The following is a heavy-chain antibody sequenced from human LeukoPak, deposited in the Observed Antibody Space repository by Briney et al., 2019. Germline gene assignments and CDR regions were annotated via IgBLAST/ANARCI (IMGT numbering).Heavy chain of an antibody. CDR3: ARGKGSGSYYNVPYYFDH. V-gene: IGHV4-34*01. D-gene: IGHD3-10*01. Sequence: PLETLSLTCAVYGGSFSGYYWSWIRHPPGKGLEWIGEINNSGSTNYNPSLKSRVTISVDTSKNQFSLKLSSVTAADTAVYYCARGKGSGSYYNVPYYFDHWGQGTLVTVSS. CDR1: GGSFSGYY. CDR2: INNSGST. J-gene: IGHJ4*02.